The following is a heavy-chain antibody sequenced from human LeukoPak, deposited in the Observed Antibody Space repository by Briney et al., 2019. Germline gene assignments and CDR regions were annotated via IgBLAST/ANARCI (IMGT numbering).Heavy chain of an antibody. CDR1: GGSFSGYY. J-gene: IGHJ6*02. CDR2: INHSGST. Sequence: SETLSITCAVYGGSFSGYYWSWIRQPPGKGLEWIGEINHSGSTNYNPSLKSRVTISVHTSKNQFSLKLSSVTAADTAVYYCATRELLWFGESLYGMDVWGQGTTVTVSS. V-gene: IGHV4-34*01. D-gene: IGHD3-10*01. CDR3: ATRELLWFGESLYGMDV.